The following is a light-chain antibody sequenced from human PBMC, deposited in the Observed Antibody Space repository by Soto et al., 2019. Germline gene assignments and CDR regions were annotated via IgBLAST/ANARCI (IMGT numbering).Light chain of an antibody. CDR1: SSDVGGYNY. CDR2: EAT. Sequence: QSALTQPASVSGSPGQSITISCTGTSSDVGGYNYVSWYQQHPGKAPKLMIYEATNRPSGFSNRFSGSKSGNTASLTISGLQAEDEADYYCSSYTSSSTFYVFGTGTKVTVL. CDR3: SSYTSSSTFYV. J-gene: IGLJ1*01. V-gene: IGLV2-14*01.